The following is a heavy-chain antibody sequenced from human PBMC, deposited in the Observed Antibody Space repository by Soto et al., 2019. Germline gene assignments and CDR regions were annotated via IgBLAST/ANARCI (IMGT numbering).Heavy chain of an antibody. D-gene: IGHD2-15*01. CDR2: ISGSGSNT. Sequence: GGSLRLSCAASGFTFSGYAMSWVRQTPGKGLECVSGISGSGSNTYYADSVKGRFTISRDNSGNTLYLQMNSLRADDTAVYYCAKKEGGSCSSLYFHHWGQGTLVTVSS. CDR1: GFTFSGYA. J-gene: IGHJ4*02. CDR3: AKKEGGSCSSLYFHH. V-gene: IGHV3-23*01.